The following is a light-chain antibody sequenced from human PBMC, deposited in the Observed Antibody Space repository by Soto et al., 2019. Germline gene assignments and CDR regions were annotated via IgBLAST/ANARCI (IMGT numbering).Light chain of an antibody. Sequence: QSALTLPASVSGSPGQSITISCTGTSSDVGGYNYVSWYQQHPGKAPKLMIYEVSNRPSGVSNRFSGSKSGNTASLTISGLQAEDEADYYCSSYTSSSTLEVFGTGTKLTVL. CDR2: EVS. CDR3: SSYTSSSTLEV. J-gene: IGLJ1*01. CDR1: SSDVGGYNY. V-gene: IGLV2-14*01.